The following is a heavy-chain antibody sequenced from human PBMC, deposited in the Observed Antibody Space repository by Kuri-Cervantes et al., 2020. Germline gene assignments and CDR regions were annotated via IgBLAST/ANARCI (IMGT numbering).Heavy chain of an antibody. CDR1: GGTFSSYA. Sequence: SVKVSCKASGGTFSSYAISWVRQAPGQGLEWMGGIIPIFGTANYAQKFQGRVTITTDESTSTAYMELRSLRSDDTAVYYCAREGSYYAFDIWGQGTMVTVSS. CDR3: AREGSYYAFDI. V-gene: IGHV1-69*05. D-gene: IGHD1-26*01. J-gene: IGHJ3*02. CDR2: IIPIFGTA.